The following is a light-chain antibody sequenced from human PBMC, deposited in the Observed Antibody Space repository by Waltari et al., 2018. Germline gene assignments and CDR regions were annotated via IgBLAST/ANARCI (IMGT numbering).Light chain of an antibody. CDR2: KAS. CDR3: QQYSSCSQT. Sequence: DIQMTQSPSTLSASVGDRVTITCRASQSISSWLAWYQQRPGKAPKLLIYKASSLESGVPSRFSGSGSGTEFTLTISSLQPDDFATYYCQQYSSCSQTFGQGTKVEI. V-gene: IGKV1-5*03. J-gene: IGKJ1*01. CDR1: QSISSW.